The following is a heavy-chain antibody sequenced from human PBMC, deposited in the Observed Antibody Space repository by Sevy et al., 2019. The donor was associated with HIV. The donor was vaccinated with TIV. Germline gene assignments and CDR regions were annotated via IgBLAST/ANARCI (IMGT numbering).Heavy chain of an antibody. CDR3: ARGDVVVVAAEYYFDY. CDR1: GGSISSGGYY. J-gene: IGHJ4*02. CDR2: IYYSGST. Sequence: SETLLTCTVSGGSISSGGYYWSWIRQHPGKGLEWIGYIYYSGSTYYNPSLKSRVTISVDTSKNQFSLKLSSVTAADTAVYYCARGDVVVVAAEYYFDYWGQGTLVTVSS. D-gene: IGHD2-15*01. V-gene: IGHV4-31*03.